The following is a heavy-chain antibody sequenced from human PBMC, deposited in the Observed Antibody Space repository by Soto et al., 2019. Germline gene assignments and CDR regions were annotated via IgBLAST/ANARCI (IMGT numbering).Heavy chain of an antibody. Sequence: SETLSLTCTVSGGSIGSQYWTWVRQSPGKGLEWIGHLHFRGYTNYNPSLQSRVTISVDTSKNQFSLKLSSVTAADTAVYYCARGVGYSYGYVEYYYYYGMDVWGQGTTVTVSS. CDR2: LHFRGYT. D-gene: IGHD5-18*01. J-gene: IGHJ6*02. CDR1: GGSIGSQY. V-gene: IGHV4-59*11. CDR3: ARGVGYSYGYVEYYYYYGMDV.